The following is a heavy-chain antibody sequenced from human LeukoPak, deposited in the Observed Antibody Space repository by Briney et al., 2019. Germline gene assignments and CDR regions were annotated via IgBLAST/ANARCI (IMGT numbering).Heavy chain of an antibody. CDR3: ARRANGPSY. J-gene: IGHJ4*02. V-gene: IGHV4-34*01. Sequence: PSETLSLTCAIYGGSFSGYYWNWIRQPPGKGLEWIGQINHSGSTNYNPPLKSRVTISIDTSKNQFSLKLTSVTAADTAMYYCARRANGPSYWGQGTLVTVSS. CDR2: INHSGST. D-gene: IGHD2-8*01. CDR1: GGSFSGYY.